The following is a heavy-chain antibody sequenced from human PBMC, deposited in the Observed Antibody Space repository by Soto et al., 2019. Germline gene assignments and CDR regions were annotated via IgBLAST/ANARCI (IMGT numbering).Heavy chain of an antibody. CDR3: ARGSHFDFSSGYADSFDV. CDR2: VKHSGNI. D-gene: IGHD3-3*01. Sequence: SETLSLTCAVYGGSFSGYYWGWFRQPPGKGLEWIGEVKHSGNINYNPSLKTRLTVSVDTSKNQFSLKLSSMTAADTAMYYCARGSHFDFSSGYADSFDVWGQVXMVTVSS. V-gene: IGHV4-34*01. CDR1: GGSFSGYY. J-gene: IGHJ3*01.